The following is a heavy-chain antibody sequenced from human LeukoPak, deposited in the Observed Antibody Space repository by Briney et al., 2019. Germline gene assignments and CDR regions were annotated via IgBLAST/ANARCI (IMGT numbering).Heavy chain of an antibody. D-gene: IGHD1-26*01. J-gene: IGHJ4*02. CDR3: ASQPSRIVGATLDY. V-gene: IGHV1-18*01. Sequence: ASVKVSCKASGYTFTSYGISWVRQAPGQGLERMGWISAYNGNTNYAQKLQGRVTMTTDTSTSTAYMELRSLRSDDTAVYYCASQPSRIVGATLDYWGQGTLVTVSS. CDR2: ISAYNGNT. CDR1: GYTFTSYG.